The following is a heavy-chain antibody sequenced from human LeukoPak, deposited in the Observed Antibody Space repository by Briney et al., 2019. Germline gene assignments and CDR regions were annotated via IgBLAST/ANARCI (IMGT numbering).Heavy chain of an antibody. CDR1: GFTFNNYS. D-gene: IGHD6-13*01. V-gene: IGHV3-23*01. CDR3: AKPREASSGTGRYFDN. Sequence: GGSLRLSCAASGFTFNNYSMSWVRQAPGKGLEWVSAISASCGHTYYGDSVKGRFTIYRDNSKNTLSLQMNSLRAEDTAIYYCAKPREASSGTGRYFDNWGQGTLVTVSS. J-gene: IGHJ4*02. CDR2: ISASCGHT.